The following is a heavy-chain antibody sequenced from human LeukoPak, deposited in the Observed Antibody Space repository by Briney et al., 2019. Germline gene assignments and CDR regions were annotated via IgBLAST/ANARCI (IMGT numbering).Heavy chain of an antibody. D-gene: IGHD6-13*01. CDR3: ASRSINWYRGGAWFDP. CDR1: GFTFSSYG. Sequence: PGGSLRLSCAASGFTFSSYGMHWVRQAPGKGLEWVAFIRYDGSNKYYADSVKGRFTISRDNSKNTLYLQMNSLRVEDTAVYYCASRSINWYRGGAWFDPWGQGTLVTVSS. CDR2: IRYDGSNK. J-gene: IGHJ5*02. V-gene: IGHV3-30*02.